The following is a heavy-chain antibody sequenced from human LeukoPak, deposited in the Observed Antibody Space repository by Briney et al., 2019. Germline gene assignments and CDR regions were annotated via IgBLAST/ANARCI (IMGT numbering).Heavy chain of an antibody. J-gene: IGHJ4*02. V-gene: IGHV3-23*01. CDR2: ISGSGGST. D-gene: IGHD6-13*01. CDR1: GLTFSSYA. Sequence: PGGSLRLSCAASGLTFSSYAMSWVRQAPGKGLEWVSAISGSGGSTYYADSVKGRFTISRDNSKNTLYLQMNSLRAEDTAIYYCAKGKYSSSWYLFDYWGQGTLVTVSS. CDR3: AKGKYSSSWYLFDY.